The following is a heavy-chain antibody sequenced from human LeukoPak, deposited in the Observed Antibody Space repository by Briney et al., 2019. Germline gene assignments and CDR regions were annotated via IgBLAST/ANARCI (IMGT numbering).Heavy chain of an antibody. V-gene: IGHV3-48*02. CDR1: GFSFSGYS. Sequence: GGSLRLSCAASGFSFSGYSMNWVRQTPGEGLEWVSYISSGSSAMHYADSVKGRFTISRDNAKNSLYLQMNSLRDEDTAVYYCARDGYSSFDFWGQGTLVTVSS. CDR3: ARDGYSSFDF. J-gene: IGHJ5*01. D-gene: IGHD6-19*01. CDR2: ISSGSSAM.